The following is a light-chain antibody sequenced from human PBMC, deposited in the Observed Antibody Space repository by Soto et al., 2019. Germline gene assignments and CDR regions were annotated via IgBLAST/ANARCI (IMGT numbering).Light chain of an antibody. J-gene: IGKJ1*01. CDR2: GAS. CDR1: QSVSSN. Sequence: EILMTQSPSTLSVSPGERATLSCGASQSVSSNLAWYQQKPGQAPRLLIYGASTRATGIPARFSGSGSGTEFTLTISSLRYEDFAVYYCQQYNNWPPWTFGQGTKVDIK. CDR3: QQYNNWPPWT. V-gene: IGKV3-15*01.